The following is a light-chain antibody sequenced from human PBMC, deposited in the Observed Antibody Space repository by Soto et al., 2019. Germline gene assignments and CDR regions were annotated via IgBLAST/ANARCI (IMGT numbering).Light chain of an antibody. Sequence: NFMLTQPHSVSESPGKTVTISCTRSSGSIASNYVQWYQQRPGSAPTTVIYEDNQRPSGVPDRFSGSIDSSSNSASLTISGLKTEDEADYYCQSNDSSNHVVFGGGTKLTVL. CDR1: SGSIASNY. J-gene: IGLJ2*01. CDR2: EDN. CDR3: QSNDSSNHVV. V-gene: IGLV6-57*04.